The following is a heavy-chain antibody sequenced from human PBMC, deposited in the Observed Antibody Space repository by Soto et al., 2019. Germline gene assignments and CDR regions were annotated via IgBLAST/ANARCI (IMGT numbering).Heavy chain of an antibody. J-gene: IGHJ6*02. V-gene: IGHV4-4*02. Sequence: SETLSLTCAVSGGSVSSSYYWSWVRQPPGKGLEWIGEIFHSGRTNYNPSLKSRVTMSVDESNNLFSLKVTSMTAADTAIYYCARGHQVTTDYFSYYALDVWGQGTTVTVS. CDR3: ARGHQVTTDYFSYYALDV. D-gene: IGHD2-21*02. CDR1: GGSVSSSYY. CDR2: IFHSGRT.